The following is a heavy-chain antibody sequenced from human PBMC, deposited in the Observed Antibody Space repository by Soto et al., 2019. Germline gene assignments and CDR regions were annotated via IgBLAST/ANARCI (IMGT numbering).Heavy chain of an antibody. V-gene: IGHV3-9*01. CDR3: AKDRDYTPLTLFDY. J-gene: IGHJ4*02. Sequence: PGGSLRLSCAASGFTFDDYATHWVRQAPGKGLEWVSGISWNSGSIGYADSVKGRFTISRDNAKNSLYLQMNSLRAEDTALYYCAKDRDYTPLTLFDYWGQGTLVTVSS. CDR1: GFTFDDYA. D-gene: IGHD4-4*01. CDR2: ISWNSGSI.